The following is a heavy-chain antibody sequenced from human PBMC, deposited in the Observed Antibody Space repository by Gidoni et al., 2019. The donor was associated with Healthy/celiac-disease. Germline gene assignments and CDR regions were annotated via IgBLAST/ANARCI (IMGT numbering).Heavy chain of an antibody. D-gene: IGHD5-12*01. J-gene: IGHJ3*02. CDR3: ARAPRRDGYNFGRTHDAFDI. CDR2: INQRGST. Sequence: QVQLQQWGAGLLKPSETLSLTCAVYGWSFSGYYWSWIRPPPGKGLEWIGEINQRGSTNYNPSLQSRVTISGDTSKNQFSLKLISVTAADTAVYYCARAPRRDGYNFGRTHDAFDIWGQGTMVTVSS. CDR1: GWSFSGYY. V-gene: IGHV4-34*01.